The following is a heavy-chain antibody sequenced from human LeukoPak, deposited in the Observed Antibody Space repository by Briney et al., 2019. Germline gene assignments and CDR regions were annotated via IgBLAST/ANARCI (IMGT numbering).Heavy chain of an antibody. CDR3: ASNRIAAREESGFDY. V-gene: IGHV4-4*08. CDR1: GGSISSYY. D-gene: IGHD6-6*01. Sequence: SETLSLTCTVSGGSISSYYWSWIRQPPGKGLEWIGYIYTSGSTNYNPSLKSRVTMSVDTSKNQFSLKLSSVTAADTAVYYCASNRIAAREESGFDYWGQGTLVTVSS. CDR2: IYTSGST. J-gene: IGHJ4*02.